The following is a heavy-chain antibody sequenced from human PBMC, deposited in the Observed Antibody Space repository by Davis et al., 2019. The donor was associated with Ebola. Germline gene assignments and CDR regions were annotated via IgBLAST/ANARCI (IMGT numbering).Heavy chain of an antibody. J-gene: IGHJ4*02. CDR3: ARGPYYDFWRGYYRDY. Sequence: MPSETLSLTCAVYGGSFSGYYWSWIRQPPGKGLEWIGEINHSGSTNYNPSLKSRVTISVDTSKNQFSLKLSSVTAADTAVYYCARGPYYDFWRGYYRDYWGQGTLVTVSS. CDR2: INHSGST. D-gene: IGHD3-3*01. CDR1: GGSFSGYY. V-gene: IGHV4-34*01.